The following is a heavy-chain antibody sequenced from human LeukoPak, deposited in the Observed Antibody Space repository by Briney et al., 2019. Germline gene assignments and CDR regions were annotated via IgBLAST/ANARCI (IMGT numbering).Heavy chain of an antibody. J-gene: IGHJ3*02. Sequence: PGGSLRLSCVASGFIFTSYWMSWVRQAPGKGLEFVANINQDAGTTNYVDSVKGRFTISRDNAENSLYLQMSSLRAEDTALYYCARDPGWSSFDIWGQGIMVTVSS. V-gene: IGHV3-7*01. CDR1: GFIFTSYW. CDR2: INQDAGTT. CDR3: ARDPGWSSFDI. D-gene: IGHD2-15*01.